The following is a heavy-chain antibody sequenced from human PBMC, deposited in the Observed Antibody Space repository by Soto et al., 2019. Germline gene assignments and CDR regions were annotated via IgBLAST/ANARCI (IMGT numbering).Heavy chain of an antibody. CDR1: GFTFSSYS. D-gene: IGHD2-15*01. CDR3: ARAGRSGGSQITY. CDR2: ISSSSSYI. V-gene: IGHV3-21*01. Sequence: PGGSLRLSCAASGFTFSSYSMNRVRQAPGKGLEWVSSISSSSSYIYYADSVKGRFTISRDNAKNSLYLQMNSLRAEDTAVYYCARAGRSGGSQITYWGQGTLVTVSS. J-gene: IGHJ4*02.